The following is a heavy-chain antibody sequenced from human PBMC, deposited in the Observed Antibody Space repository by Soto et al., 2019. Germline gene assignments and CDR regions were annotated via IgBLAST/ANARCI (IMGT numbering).Heavy chain of an antibody. CDR1: GFTFSSYG. CDR2: SSATGAGT. CDR3: AKDRRAGGNYGFYSDF. Sequence: GGSLRLSCAASGFTFSSYGMTWVRQAPGKGLEWVSFSSATGAGTYYADSVKGRFTISRDNSKNTLYLQMTSLRADDTAVYYCAKDRRAGGNYGFYSDFWGQGALITVS. D-gene: IGHD1-7*01. V-gene: IGHV3-23*01. J-gene: IGHJ4*02.